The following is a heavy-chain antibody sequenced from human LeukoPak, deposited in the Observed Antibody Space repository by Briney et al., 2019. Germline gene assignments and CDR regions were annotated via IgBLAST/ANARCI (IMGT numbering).Heavy chain of an antibody. V-gene: IGHV4-34*01. Sequence: SETLSLTCAVYGGSFSGYYWSWIRQPPGKGLEWIGEINHRGSTNYNPSLKSRVTISVDTSKNQFSLKLSSVTAADTAVYYCARDRIAAAGIAGKFGYWGQGTLVTVSS. CDR2: INHRGST. J-gene: IGHJ4*02. CDR1: GGSFSGYY. CDR3: ARDRIAAAGIAGKFGY. D-gene: IGHD6-13*01.